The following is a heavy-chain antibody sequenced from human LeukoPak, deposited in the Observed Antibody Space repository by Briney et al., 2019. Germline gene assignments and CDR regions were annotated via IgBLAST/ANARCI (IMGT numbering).Heavy chain of an antibody. J-gene: IGHJ6*02. CDR2: INPNSGGT. CDR1: GYTFAGYY. D-gene: IGHD6-13*01. V-gene: IGHV1-2*02. CDR3: ARGGSWYGSYYYGMDV. Sequence: ASVKVSCTASGYTFAGYYMHWVRQAPGQGLEWMGWINPNSGGTNYAQKFQGRVTMTRDTSISTAYMELSRLRSDDTAVYYCARGGSWYGSYYYGMDVWGQGTTVTVSS.